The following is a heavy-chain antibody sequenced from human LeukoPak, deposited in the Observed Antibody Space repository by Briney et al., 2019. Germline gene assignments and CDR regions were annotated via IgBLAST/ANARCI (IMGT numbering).Heavy chain of an antibody. J-gene: IGHJ4*02. D-gene: IGHD6-19*01. CDR1: GFTFDDYA. Sequence: GGSLRLSCAASGFTFDDYAMHWVRQAPGKGLEWVSGISWNSGSIGYADSVKGRFTISRDNAKNSLYLQMNSLRAEDTALYYCAKDVGGGRLVRFYFDYWGQGTLVTVSS. CDR3: AKDVGGGRLVRFYFDY. CDR2: ISWNSGSI. V-gene: IGHV3-9*01.